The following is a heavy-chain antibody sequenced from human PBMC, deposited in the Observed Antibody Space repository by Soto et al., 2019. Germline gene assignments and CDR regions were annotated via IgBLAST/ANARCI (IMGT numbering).Heavy chain of an antibody. CDR3: AKARGYSYGLDAFDI. Sequence: GGSLRLSCAASGFTFSSYAMSGVGQAPGKGLEWVSAISGRGGSTYYADSVKGRFTISRDNSKNTLYLQMNSLRAEDTAVYYCAKARGYSYGLDAFDIWGQGTMVTVSS. J-gene: IGHJ3*02. CDR1: GFTFSSYA. V-gene: IGHV3-23*01. D-gene: IGHD5-18*01. CDR2: ISGRGGST.